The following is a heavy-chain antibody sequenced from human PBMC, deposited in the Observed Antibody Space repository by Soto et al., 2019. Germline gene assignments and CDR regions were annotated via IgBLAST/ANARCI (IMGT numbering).Heavy chain of an antibody. Sequence: QVQLVQSGAEVKKPGSSVKVSCKASGGTFSNYAISWVRQAPGQGLEWMGGIIPIFGTANYAQKFQGRVTITADESTSTAYMELSSLRSEDTAVYYCARDRGPSSGYYPYWFDHWGQGTLVTVSS. CDR2: IIPIFGTA. CDR3: ARDRGPSSGYYPYWFDH. V-gene: IGHV1-69*12. CDR1: GGTFSNYA. D-gene: IGHD3-22*01. J-gene: IGHJ5*02.